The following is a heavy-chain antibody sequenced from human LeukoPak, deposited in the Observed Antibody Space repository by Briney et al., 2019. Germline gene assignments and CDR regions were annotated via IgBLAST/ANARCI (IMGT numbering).Heavy chain of an antibody. CDR1: GFTFSDYW. CDR3: AKAGYGSGSSSFDQ. J-gene: IGHJ4*02. CDR2: IKQDGSEK. V-gene: IGHV3-7*01. Sequence: QPGGSLRLSCAASGFTFSDYWMSWVRQAPGKGLEWVANIKQDGSEKYYVDSAKGRFTISRDNAKNSLHLQMNTLRAEDTAVYYCAKAGYGSGSSSFDQWGQGTLVTVSS. D-gene: IGHD3-10*01.